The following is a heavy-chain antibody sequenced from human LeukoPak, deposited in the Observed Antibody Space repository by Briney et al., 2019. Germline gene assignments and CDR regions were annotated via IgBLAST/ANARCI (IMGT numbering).Heavy chain of an antibody. J-gene: IGHJ4*02. Sequence: ASVKLSCKASGFTFTGYYIHLVRQAPGQGLEWMGWVNPNSGGTNYAQMFQGRVTMTRDTSINTAYMELSGLRSDDTAVYYCARDSYGGNWSLGYWGQGTLVTVSS. CDR3: ARDSYGGNWSLGY. CDR1: GFTFTGYY. CDR2: VNPNSGGT. V-gene: IGHV1-2*02. D-gene: IGHD4-23*01.